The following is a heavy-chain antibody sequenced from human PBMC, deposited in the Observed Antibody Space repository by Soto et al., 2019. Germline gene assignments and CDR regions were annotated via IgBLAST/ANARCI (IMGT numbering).Heavy chain of an antibody. J-gene: IGHJ5*02. V-gene: IGHV3-33*01. CDR2: IWYDGSSE. CDR1: GFKFSSYG. Sequence: QVQLVESGGGVVQPGRSLRLSCAAYGFKFSSYGMHWVRQAPGKGLEWVAIIWYDGSSEYYADSVKGRFTISRDNSKNAVYLQMNNLRVEDTGVYSCARDGVPSFLIPSELDLWGRGSLVSVSS. D-gene: IGHD1-7*01. CDR3: ARDGVPSFLIPSELDL.